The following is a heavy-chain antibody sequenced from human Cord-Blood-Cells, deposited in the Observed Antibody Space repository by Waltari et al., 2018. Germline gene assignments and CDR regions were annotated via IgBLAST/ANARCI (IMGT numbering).Heavy chain of an antibody. D-gene: IGHD2-21*02. CDR1: GFTFGSYA. CDR2: ISYDGSNK. V-gene: IGHV3-30*04. Sequence: QVQLVESGGGVVQPGRSLRLSWAASGFTFGSYAMHWVRQAPGQGREWVAVISYDGSNKYYADSVKGRFTISRDNSKNTLYLQMNSLRAEDTAVYYCARDLAAYCGGDCYPYYYYYGMDVWGQGTTVTVSS. CDR3: ARDLAAYCGGDCYPYYYYYGMDV. J-gene: IGHJ6*02.